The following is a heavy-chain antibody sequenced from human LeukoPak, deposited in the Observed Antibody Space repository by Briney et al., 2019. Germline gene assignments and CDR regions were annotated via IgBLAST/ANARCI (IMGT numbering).Heavy chain of an antibody. J-gene: IGHJ4*02. CDR2: ISSSSSYI. V-gene: IGHV3-21*01. D-gene: IGHD3-3*01. CDR1: GFTFSSYS. Sequence: PGGSLRFSCAASGFTFSSYSMNWVRQAPGKGLEWVSSISSSSSYIYYADSVKGRFTISRDNAKNSLYLQMNGLRAEDTAVYYYARDNAYYDFWSGYYGPKAGGFDYWGQGTLVTVSS. CDR3: ARDNAYYDFWSGYYGPKAGGFDY.